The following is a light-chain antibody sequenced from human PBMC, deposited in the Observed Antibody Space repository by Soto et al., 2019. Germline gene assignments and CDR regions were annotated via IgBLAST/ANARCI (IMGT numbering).Light chain of an antibody. Sequence: QSVLTQPPSVSGAPGQRVNISCTGRRSNHGANYDVHWYQHLPGTAPKLLIYLNNNRPSGVPDRFSGYKSGTSASLVITGLQAEDEAEYYCQSYDSSLSVPVFGGGTKVTL. CDR1: RSNHGANYD. CDR2: LNN. V-gene: IGLV1-40*01. CDR3: QSYDSSLSVPV. J-gene: IGLJ2*01.